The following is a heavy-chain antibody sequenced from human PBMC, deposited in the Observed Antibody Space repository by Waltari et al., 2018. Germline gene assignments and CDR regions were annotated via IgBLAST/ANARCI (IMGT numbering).Heavy chain of an antibody. Sequence: QVQLQESGPGLVKPSQTLSLTCTVSGGSISSGGHYWSWIRQHPGKGLEWIGYIYYSGSTRYNPSLKSRVTISVDTSKNQFSLKLSSVTAADTAVYFCARVGLYSSDFDYRGQGTLVTVSS. J-gene: IGHJ4*02. V-gene: IGHV4-31*03. CDR2: IYYSGST. CDR1: GGSISSGGHY. D-gene: IGHD6-25*01. CDR3: ARVGLYSSDFDY.